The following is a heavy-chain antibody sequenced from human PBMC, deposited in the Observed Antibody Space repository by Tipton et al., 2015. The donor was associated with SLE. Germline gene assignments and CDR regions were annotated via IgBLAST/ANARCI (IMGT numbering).Heavy chain of an antibody. J-gene: IGHJ3*02. CDR3: ARSYGGSVVDFFDI. CDR2: IYPGDSET. Sequence: QLVQSGAEVKKPGESLKISCKGSGYRFFSYWIGWVRHMPGKGLEWMGSIYPGDSETRYSPSFQGQVTISGDKSISTAYLQWSSLKASDTAMYYCARSYGGSVVDFFDIWGQGTRVTVSS. CDR1: GYRFFSYW. V-gene: IGHV5-51*03. D-gene: IGHD2-15*01.